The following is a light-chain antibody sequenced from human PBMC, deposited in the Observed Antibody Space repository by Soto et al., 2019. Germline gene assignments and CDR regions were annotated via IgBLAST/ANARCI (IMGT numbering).Light chain of an antibody. J-gene: IGKJ2*01. CDR2: KAS. Sequence: DIQMTQSPSTLSASVGDRATITCRASQSISSWLAWYQQKPGKAPKLLIYKASSLGSGVPSRFSGSGSGTEFTLTISSLQAEDFAIYYCQQYNSHSSYTFGQGTKLEIK. V-gene: IGKV1-5*03. CDR1: QSISSW. CDR3: QQYNSHSSYT.